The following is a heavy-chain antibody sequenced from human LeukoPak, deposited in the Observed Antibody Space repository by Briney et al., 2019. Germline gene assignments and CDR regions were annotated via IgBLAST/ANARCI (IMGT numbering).Heavy chain of an antibody. CDR1: GVTFSNYE. J-gene: IGHJ4*02. Sequence: GGSLRLSCAASGVTFSNYEMNWVRQAPGKGLEWISYISSSGSAIYYADSVKGRFTISRDNAKNSLYLQMNSLRAEDTAVYYCARANYYDTSGFDYWGQGTLVTVSS. CDR3: ARANYYDTSGFDY. D-gene: IGHD3-22*01. CDR2: ISSSGSAI. V-gene: IGHV3-48*03.